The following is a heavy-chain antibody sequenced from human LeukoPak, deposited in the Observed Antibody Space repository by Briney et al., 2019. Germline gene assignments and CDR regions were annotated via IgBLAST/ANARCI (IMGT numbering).Heavy chain of an antibody. V-gene: IGHV3-48*03. J-gene: IGHJ4*02. Sequence: GGSLRLSCAASGFTFSSYEMNWVRQAPGKGLEWVSYISGSGSTIYYADSVKGRFTISRDNAKNSLYLQMNSLRAEDTAFYYCARGRPVDSSAWYVRYYYFDYWGQGTLVTVSS. CDR1: GFTFSSYE. CDR3: ARGRPVDSSAWYVRYYYFDY. D-gene: IGHD6-19*01. CDR2: ISGSGSTI.